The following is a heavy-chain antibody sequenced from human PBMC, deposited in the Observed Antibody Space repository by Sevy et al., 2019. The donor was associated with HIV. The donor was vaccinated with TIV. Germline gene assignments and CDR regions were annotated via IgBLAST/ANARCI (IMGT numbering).Heavy chain of an antibody. Sequence: SETLSLTCTVSGGSISSYYWSWIRQPAGKGLEWIGRIYTSGSTNYNPSLKSRVTMSVDTSKNQFSLKLSPVTAADTAVYYCARDGYAGSPYYYYYYGMDVWGQGTTVTVSS. CDR3: ARDGYAGSPYYYYYYGMDV. CDR2: IYTSGST. D-gene: IGHD2-8*01. J-gene: IGHJ6*02. V-gene: IGHV4-4*07. CDR1: GGSISSYY.